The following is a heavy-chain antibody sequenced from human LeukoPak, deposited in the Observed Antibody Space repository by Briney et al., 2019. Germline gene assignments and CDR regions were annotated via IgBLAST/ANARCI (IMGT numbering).Heavy chain of an antibody. CDR1: GFTFSSYA. J-gene: IGHJ4*02. Sequence: GGSLRLSCAASGFTFSSYAMSWVRQAPGKGLEWVSAISGSGGTTYYADSVKGRFTISRDNSKNTLYLQMNSLRAEDTAVYYCAKADYSTTYFDYWGQGTLVTVSS. CDR2: ISGSGGTT. V-gene: IGHV3-23*01. CDR3: AKADYSTTYFDY. D-gene: IGHD4-11*01.